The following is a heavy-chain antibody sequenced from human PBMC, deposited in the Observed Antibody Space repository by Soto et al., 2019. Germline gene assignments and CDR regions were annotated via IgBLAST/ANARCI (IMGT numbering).Heavy chain of an antibody. D-gene: IGHD2-21*02. CDR3: ATEGDFLIGYV. Sequence: GGSLRLSCVASDFTFRTYTMHWVRQAPGKGLQWVSSTNVDGSYIYSADSLKGRFTVSRDNAKNSLYLQMNSLRVEDTAMYYCATEGDFLIGYVWGQGTMVTVSS. V-gene: IGHV3-21*01. J-gene: IGHJ3*01. CDR1: DFTFRTYT. CDR2: TNVDGSYI.